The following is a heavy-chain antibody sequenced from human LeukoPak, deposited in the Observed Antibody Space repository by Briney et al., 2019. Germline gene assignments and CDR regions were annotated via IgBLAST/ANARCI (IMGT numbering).Heavy chain of an antibody. D-gene: IGHD6-19*01. J-gene: IGHJ6*02. CDR3: ATDTHPCSSGWPYYYGMDV. V-gene: IGHV1-24*01. CDR1: GYTLTELS. Sequence: ASVKVSCKVSGYTLTELSMHWVRQAPGKGLEWMGGFDPEDGETIYAQKFQGRVTMTEDTSTDTAYMELSSLRSEDTAVYYCATDTHPCSSGWPYYYGMDVWGQGTTVTVSS. CDR2: FDPEDGET.